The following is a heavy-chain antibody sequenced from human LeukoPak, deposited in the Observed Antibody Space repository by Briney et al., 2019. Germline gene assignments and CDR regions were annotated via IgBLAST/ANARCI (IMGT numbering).Heavy chain of an antibody. CDR3: AGGGEAARSLHY. Sequence: PGGSLRLSCAASGFTVSSNYMSWVRQAPGKGLEWVSVIYSGGTTYYADSVKGRFTISRDNSKSTLFVYLQMNSLRTDDTAVYYCAGGGEAARSLHYWGQGTLVTVSS. J-gene: IGHJ4*02. CDR2: IYSGGTT. D-gene: IGHD6-6*01. V-gene: IGHV3-66*02. CDR1: GFTVSSNY.